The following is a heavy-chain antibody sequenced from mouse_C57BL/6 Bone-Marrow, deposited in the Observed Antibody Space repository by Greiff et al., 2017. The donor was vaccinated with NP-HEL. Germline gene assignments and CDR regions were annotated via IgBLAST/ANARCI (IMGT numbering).Heavy chain of an antibody. Sequence: QVQLQQSGAELARPGASVKLSCKASGYTFTSYGISWVKQRTGQGLEWIGEIYPRSGNTYYNEKFKGKATLTADKSSSTAYMELRSLTSEDSAVYFCARSRGLLRVLFAYWGQGTLVTVSA. V-gene: IGHV1-81*01. CDR3: ARSRGLLRVLFAY. CDR1: GYTFTSYG. J-gene: IGHJ3*01. D-gene: IGHD2-3*01. CDR2: IYPRSGNT.